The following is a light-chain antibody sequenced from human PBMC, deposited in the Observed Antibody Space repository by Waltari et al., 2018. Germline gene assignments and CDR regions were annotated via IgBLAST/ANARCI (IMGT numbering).Light chain of an antibody. CDR2: RAS. CDR1: QRISTW. J-gene: IGKJ1*01. V-gene: IGKV1-5*03. Sequence: DIQMSQSPSTLSASVGDRVTITCRASQRISTWLAWYQQKPGKAPKLLISRASTLESGVPSRFAGSGSGTEFTLTISRLEPEDFAVYYCQQYGSSPWTFGQGTKVEIK. CDR3: QQYGSSPWT.